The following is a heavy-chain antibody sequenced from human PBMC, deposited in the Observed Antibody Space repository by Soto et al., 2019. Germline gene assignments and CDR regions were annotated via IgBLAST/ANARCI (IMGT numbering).Heavy chain of an antibody. CDR1: GYTFTSYG. V-gene: IGHV1-18*01. D-gene: IGHD3-10*01. Sequence: QVQLVQSGAEVKKPGASVKVSCKASGYTFTSYGISWVRQAPGQGLEWMGWISAYNGNTNYAQKLQGRVTMTTDTSTSTAYMELRNLRSDDTAVYYCASNYLYYYGSGNTNYYGMDVWGQGTTVTVSS. CDR3: ASNYLYYYGSGNTNYYGMDV. CDR2: ISAYNGNT. J-gene: IGHJ6*02.